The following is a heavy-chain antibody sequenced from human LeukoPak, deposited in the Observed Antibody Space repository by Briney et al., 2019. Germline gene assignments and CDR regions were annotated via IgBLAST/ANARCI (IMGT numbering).Heavy chain of an antibody. CDR2: IHYNGRT. Sequence: SETLSLTCAVSRGSISSSDYYWGWIRQPPGKGLEWIGLIHYNGRTFHNPSLKSRVTLSMDTSRDQFSLKLSSVTAADTAVYYCARDRMSAVAGTDPPKGGGTRGSYYYGMDVWGQGTTVTVSS. CDR3: ARDRMSAVAGTDPPKGGGTRGSYYYGMDV. D-gene: IGHD6-19*01. V-gene: IGHV4-39*07. CDR1: RGSISSSDYY. J-gene: IGHJ6*02.